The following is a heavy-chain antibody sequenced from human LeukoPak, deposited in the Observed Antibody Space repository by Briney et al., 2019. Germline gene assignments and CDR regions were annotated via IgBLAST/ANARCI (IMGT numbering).Heavy chain of an antibody. CDR2: ISGSGGDT. CDR3: ARGGFCSGGSCYFWAFDI. CDR1: GFTFSTYS. J-gene: IGHJ3*02. Sequence: GGSLRLSCPASGFTFSTYSMSWVRQAPGKGLEWVSAISGSGGDTHYADSVKGRFTISRDNSKNTLYLQMSRLRAEDTAVYYCARGGFCSGGSCYFWAFDIWGQGTMVTVSS. D-gene: IGHD2-15*01. V-gene: IGHV3-23*01.